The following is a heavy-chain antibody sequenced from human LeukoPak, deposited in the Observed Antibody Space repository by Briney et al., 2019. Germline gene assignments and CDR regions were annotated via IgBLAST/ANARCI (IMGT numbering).Heavy chain of an antibody. CDR3: AKHQRDIVVVPAGVGYYMDV. CDR2: ISGSGDST. J-gene: IGHJ6*03. D-gene: IGHD2-2*01. V-gene: IGHV3-23*01. CDR1: GFTFSSYA. Sequence: GGSLRLSCAASGFTFSSYAMSWVRQAPGKGLEWVSAISGSGDSTYYADSVKGRLTISRDNSKNTLYLQMNSLRAEDTAVYYCAKHQRDIVVVPAGVGYYMDVWGKGTTVTVSS.